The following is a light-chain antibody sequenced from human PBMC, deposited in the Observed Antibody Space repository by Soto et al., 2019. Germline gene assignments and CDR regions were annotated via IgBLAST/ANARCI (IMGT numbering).Light chain of an antibody. CDR1: SSDVGGYNY. CDR3: CSYAGGPYV. CDR2: DVS. Sequence: QSALAQPRSVSGSPGQSVALSCTGTSSDVGGYNYVSWYQQHPGKAPKVMIYDVSKRPSGVPDRFSGSKSGNTASLTISGLQAEDEADYYCCSYAGGPYVFGTGTKVTVL. V-gene: IGLV2-11*01. J-gene: IGLJ1*01.